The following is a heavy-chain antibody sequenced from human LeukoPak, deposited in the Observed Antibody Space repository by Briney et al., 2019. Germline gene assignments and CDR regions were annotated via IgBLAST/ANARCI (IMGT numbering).Heavy chain of an antibody. J-gene: IGHJ4*02. CDR2: ISHGSTRI. D-gene: IGHD5-18*01. V-gene: IGHV3-48*01. Sequence: GGSLRPSCAASGFTFSTYSMNWVRQAPGKGLEWISYISHGSTRIFYADSVEGRFTVSRDDAKNALYLQMNSLRVEDTAVYYCTRDPGYSYAMDSWGQGILVTVSS. CDR1: GFTFSTYS. CDR3: TRDPGYSYAMDS.